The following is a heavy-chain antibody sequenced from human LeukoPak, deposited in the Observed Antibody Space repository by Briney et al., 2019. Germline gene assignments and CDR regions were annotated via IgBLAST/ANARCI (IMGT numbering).Heavy chain of an antibody. Sequence: GGSLRLSCAASGFTFSSYAMSWVRQAPGKGLEWVSAISGNGGTTYYADSVKGRFTISRDNAKNSLYLQMNSLRAEDTAVYYCAELGITMIGGVWGKGTTVTISS. J-gene: IGHJ6*04. V-gene: IGHV3-23*01. CDR1: GFTFSSYA. CDR2: ISGNGGTT. CDR3: AELGITMIGGV. D-gene: IGHD3-10*02.